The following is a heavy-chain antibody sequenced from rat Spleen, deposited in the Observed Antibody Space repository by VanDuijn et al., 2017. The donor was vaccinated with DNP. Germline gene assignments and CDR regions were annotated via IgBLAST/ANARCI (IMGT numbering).Heavy chain of an antibody. CDR3: TTDFERGY. J-gene: IGHJ2*01. V-gene: IGHV5-19*01. CDR1: GFTFTFYG. CDR2: ITASGGST. D-gene: IGHD1-11*01. Sequence: EVQLVESGGGLVQPGRSLKLSCAASGFTFTFYGMAWVRQAPKKGLEWVASITASGGSTSYRDSVKGRFTISRDNAKSTLYLQMDSLRSGDTATYYCTTDFERGYWGQGVMVTVSS.